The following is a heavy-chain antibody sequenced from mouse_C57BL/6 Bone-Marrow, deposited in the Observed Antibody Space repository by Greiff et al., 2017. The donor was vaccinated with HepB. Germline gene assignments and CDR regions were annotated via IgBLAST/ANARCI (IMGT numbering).Heavy chain of an antibody. Sequence: QVQLQQSGAELVRPGASVTLSCKASGYTFTDYEMHWVKQTPVHGLEWIGAIDPETGGTAYNQKFKGKAILTADKSSSTAYMELRSLTSEDSAVYYCTRSAPLRYQPGYAMDYWGQGTSVTVSS. CDR1: GYTFTDYE. CDR2: IDPETGGT. CDR3: TRSAPLRYQPGYAMDY. J-gene: IGHJ4*01. V-gene: IGHV1-15*01. D-gene: IGHD1-1*01.